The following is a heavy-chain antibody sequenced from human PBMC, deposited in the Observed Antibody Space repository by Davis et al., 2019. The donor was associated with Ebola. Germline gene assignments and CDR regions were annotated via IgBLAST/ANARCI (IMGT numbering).Heavy chain of an antibody. CDR3: ARGGGFGGYGMDV. CDR2: INYSGST. V-gene: IGHV4-34*01. D-gene: IGHD3-10*01. J-gene: IGHJ6*02. Sequence: MPSETLSLTCAVYGGSFSGYYCTWSRQLPGKGLEWIGEINYSGSTNYNPSLKSRVTISVDTSKNQFSLKLSSVTAAATAVYYCARGGGFGGYGMDVWGQGTTVTVPS. CDR1: GGSFSGYY.